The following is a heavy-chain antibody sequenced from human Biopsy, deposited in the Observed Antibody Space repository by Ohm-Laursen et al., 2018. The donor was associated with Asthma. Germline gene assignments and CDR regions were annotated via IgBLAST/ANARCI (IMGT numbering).Heavy chain of an antibody. CDR1: GFTFSTYG. J-gene: IGHJ4*02. Sequence: SLRLSCAASGFTFSTYGMHWVRQAPGKGLEWVAVISYDGFNKDYGDSVKGRFTISRDNAKSTLYLQMNRLRTGDTAVYYCAKRRGYSDLTDFDHWGQGTLVTVSS. D-gene: IGHD3-3*01. CDR2: ISYDGFNK. CDR3: AKRRGYSDLTDFDH. V-gene: IGHV3-30*18.